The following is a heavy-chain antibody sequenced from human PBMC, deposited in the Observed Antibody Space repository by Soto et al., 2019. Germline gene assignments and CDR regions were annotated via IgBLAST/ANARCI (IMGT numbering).Heavy chain of an antibody. CDR3: ARNGPSGHNWFDP. V-gene: IGHV5-51*01. Sequence: PGESLKISCNASGYIFTTYWIGWVRQMPGKGLEWMGLIYPGDSDTRYSPSFQGQVTMSVDKSINTAYLQLNSLKASDTAIYYCARNGPSGHNWFDPWGQGTLVTVSS. CDR1: GYIFTTYW. D-gene: IGHD2-8*01. J-gene: IGHJ5*02. CDR2: IYPGDSDT.